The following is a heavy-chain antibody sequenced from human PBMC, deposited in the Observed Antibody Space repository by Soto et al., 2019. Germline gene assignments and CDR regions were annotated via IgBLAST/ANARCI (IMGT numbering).Heavy chain of an antibody. CDR1: GGSISSSSYY. CDR3: VRHRQLTPPVY. J-gene: IGHJ4*02. Sequence: QLQLQESGPGLVKPSETLSLTCTVSGGSISSSSYYWGWIRQPPRKGLEWIGSIYYGGSTYYNPSHKSRVTISVDTSTNQGAPKLSSVTPADTALYYCVRHRQLTPPVYWGQGTPVTVSS. CDR2: IYYGGST. V-gene: IGHV4-39*01. D-gene: IGHD1-1*01.